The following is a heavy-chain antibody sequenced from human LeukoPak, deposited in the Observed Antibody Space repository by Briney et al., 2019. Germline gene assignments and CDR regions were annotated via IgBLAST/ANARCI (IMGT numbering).Heavy chain of an antibody. Sequence: PGGSLRLSCAASGFTFSRYWMTWVRQAPGKGLEWLATIKQDGNAKYYVDTVKGRCTISRDNFKNSLDLQMSSLRAEDTAVYYCARAALNYDALTGYYPRYYFDYWGQGTLVTVSS. CDR3: ARAALNYDALTGYYPRYYFDY. V-gene: IGHV3-7*01. CDR1: GFTFSRYW. D-gene: IGHD3-9*01. CDR2: IKQDGNAK. J-gene: IGHJ4*02.